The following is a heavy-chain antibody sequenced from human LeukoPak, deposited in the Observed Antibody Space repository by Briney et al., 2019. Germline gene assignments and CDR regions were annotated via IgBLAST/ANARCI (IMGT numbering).Heavy chain of an antibody. CDR2: IKQDGSEK. CDR1: GFTFGSYW. D-gene: IGHD3-22*01. Sequence: GGSLRLSCAASGFTFGSYWMSWVRQAPGKGLEWVANIKQDGSEKYYVDSVKGRFTISRDNAKNSLYLQMNSLRAEDTAVYYCARDSLTYYYDSSGPTDYWGQGTLVTVSS. CDR3: ARDSLTYYYDSSGPTDY. J-gene: IGHJ4*02. V-gene: IGHV3-7*01.